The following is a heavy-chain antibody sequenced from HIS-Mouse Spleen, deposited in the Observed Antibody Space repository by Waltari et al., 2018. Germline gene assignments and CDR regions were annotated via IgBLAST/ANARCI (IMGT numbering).Heavy chain of an antibody. J-gene: IGHJ4*02. V-gene: IGHV1-2*02. CDR3: ARVVRFGELFSFDY. CDR1: GYTFTGYD. CDR2: INPNSGGT. D-gene: IGHD3-10*01. Sequence: QVQLVQSGAEVTKPGASVTVSCKASGYTFTGYDMHWVRQAPGQGLEWMGWINPNSGGTNYAQKFQGRVTMTRDTSISTAYMELSRLRSDDTAVYYCARVVRFGELFSFDYWGQGTLVTVSS.